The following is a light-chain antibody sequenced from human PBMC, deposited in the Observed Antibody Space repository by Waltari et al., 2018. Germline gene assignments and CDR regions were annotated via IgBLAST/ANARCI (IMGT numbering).Light chain of an antibody. J-gene: IGKJ5*01. CDR2: GAS. Sequence: EIVMTQSPATLSVSPGERVTLSCRASQSVRSSLAWYQQKPGQSPRILIYGASTRATGSPARFSGSGSGTGFTLTISSLQSEDFALYFCQQYDNWPITFGQGTRLEIK. CDR1: QSVRSS. CDR3: QQYDNWPIT. V-gene: IGKV3-15*01.